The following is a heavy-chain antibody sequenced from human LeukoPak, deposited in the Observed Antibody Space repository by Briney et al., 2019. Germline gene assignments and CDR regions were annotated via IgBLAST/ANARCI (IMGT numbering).Heavy chain of an antibody. Sequence: GGSLRLSCAASGVIFSNAWMSWVRQAPGKGLEWVGRIKSKTDGGTTDYAAPVKGRFTISRDDSKNTLYLQMNSLKTEDTAVYYCTTVVGATILLDYWGQGTLVTVSS. CDR3: TTVVGATILLDY. CDR2: IKSKTDGGTT. J-gene: IGHJ4*02. V-gene: IGHV3-15*01. D-gene: IGHD1-26*01. CDR1: GVIFSNAW.